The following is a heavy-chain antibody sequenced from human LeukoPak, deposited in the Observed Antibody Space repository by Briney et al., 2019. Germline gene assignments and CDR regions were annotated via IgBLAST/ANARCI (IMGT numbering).Heavy chain of an antibody. V-gene: IGHV3-64D*09. D-gene: IGHD2-8*02. CDR2: ISSDGGST. J-gene: IGHJ4*02. CDR3: VRSVPGGSYYFDY. CDR1: GFTFSNYA. Sequence: GGSLRLSCAASGFTFSNYAMHWVRQAPGKGLEYVSAISSDGGSTYYADSLKGRFIISRDNSKNLLYLQVSSLRTEDTAVYYCVRSVPGGSYYFDYWGQGTLVTVSS.